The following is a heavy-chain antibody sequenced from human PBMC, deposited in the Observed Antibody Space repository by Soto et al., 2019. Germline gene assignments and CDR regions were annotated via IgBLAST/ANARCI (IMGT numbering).Heavy chain of an antibody. J-gene: IGHJ4*02. V-gene: IGHV3-30*18. CDR3: AKDLNYGGNSYYFDY. CDR2: ISYDGSNK. CDR1: GFTFSSYG. D-gene: IGHD4-17*01. Sequence: GGSLRLSCAASGFTFSSYGMHWVRQAPGKGLEWVALISYDGSNKYYADSVKGRFTISRDNSKNTLYLQMNSLRGDDTAVYYCAKDLNYGGNSYYFDYWGQGTLVTVS.